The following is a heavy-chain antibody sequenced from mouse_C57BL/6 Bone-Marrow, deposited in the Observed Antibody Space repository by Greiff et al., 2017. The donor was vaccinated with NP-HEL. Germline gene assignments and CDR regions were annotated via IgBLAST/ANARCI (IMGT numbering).Heavy chain of an antibody. CDR1: GYTFTSYT. J-gene: IGHJ4*01. D-gene: IGHD1-1*01. V-gene: IGHV1-4*01. CDR3: ASPYGSSPYYAMDY. CDR2: INPSSGYT. Sequence: QVQLQQSGAELARPGASVKMSCKASGYTFTSYTMHWVKQRHGQGLEWIGYINPSSGYTKYNQKFKDKATLTADKSSSTAYMQLSSLTSEDSAVYYCASPYGSSPYYAMDYWGQGTSVTVSS.